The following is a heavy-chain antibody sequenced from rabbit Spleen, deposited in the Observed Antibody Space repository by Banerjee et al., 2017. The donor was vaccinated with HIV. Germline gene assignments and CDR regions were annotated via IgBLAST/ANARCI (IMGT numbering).Heavy chain of an antibody. CDR1: GFTISSSDY. Sequence: QELLEESGGGLVQPEGSLTLTCTASGFTISSSDYMCWVRQAPGKGLEWIGCINMFTGKSVYASWAKGRFIMSRPSSTTVTLQLNSLTAADTATYFCARDGAGSSYFNLWGQGTLVTVS. D-gene: IGHD8-1*01. CDR2: INMFTGKS. CDR3: ARDGAGSSYFNL. V-gene: IGHV1S45*01. J-gene: IGHJ4*01.